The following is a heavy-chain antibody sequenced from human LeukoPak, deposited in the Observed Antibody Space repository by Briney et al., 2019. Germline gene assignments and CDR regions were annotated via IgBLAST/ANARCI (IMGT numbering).Heavy chain of an antibody. CDR2: IYYSGST. V-gene: IGHV4-59*01. CDR1: GGSMSSYY. Sequence: SETLSLTCTVSGGSMSSYYWSWFRQPPGKGLEWIGYIYYSGSTNYNPSLKSRVTLSVDTSKNRFSLKLSSVTAADTAVYYCARGGWYEDYWGQGTLVTVSS. J-gene: IGHJ4*02. CDR3: ARGGWYEDY. D-gene: IGHD6-19*01.